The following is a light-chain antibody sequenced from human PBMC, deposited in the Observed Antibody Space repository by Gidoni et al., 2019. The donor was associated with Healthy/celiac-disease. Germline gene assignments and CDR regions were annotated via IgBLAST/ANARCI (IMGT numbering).Light chain of an antibody. CDR1: QSLLHSNGYNY. Sequence: DIVMTQSPLSLTVTPGEPASISCRSSQSLLHSNGYNYLDWYLQTPGQSPQLLIYLGSNRASGVPDRFSGSGSGTDFTLKISRVEAEDVGVYYCMQALQITWTFGQXTKVEIK. CDR3: MQALQITWT. J-gene: IGKJ1*01. V-gene: IGKV2-28*01. CDR2: LGS.